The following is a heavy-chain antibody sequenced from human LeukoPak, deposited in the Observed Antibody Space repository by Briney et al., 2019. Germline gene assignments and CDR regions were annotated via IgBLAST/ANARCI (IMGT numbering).Heavy chain of an antibody. CDR2: IRYDGSNK. V-gene: IGHV3-30*02. Sequence: HPGGSLRLSCAASGFTFSSYGMHWVRQAPGKGLEWVAFIRYDGSNKYYADSVKGRFTISRDNSKNTLYLQMNSLRAEDTAVYYCARRGPYRDGYKNLITYYFDYWGQGTLVTVSS. CDR3: ARRGPYRDGYKNLITYYFDY. CDR1: GFTFSSYG. J-gene: IGHJ4*02. D-gene: IGHD5-24*01.